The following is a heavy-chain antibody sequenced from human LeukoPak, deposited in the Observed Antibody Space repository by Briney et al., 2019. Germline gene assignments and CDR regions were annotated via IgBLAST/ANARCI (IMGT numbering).Heavy chain of an antibody. CDR1: GFTFSNYA. D-gene: IGHD6-13*01. Sequence: GGSLRLSCAASGFTFSNYAMHWVRQAPGKGLEWVAVISSDGSNKYYADSVKGRFTFSRDNAKNSLYLQMNSLRAEDTAVYYCARDPSSGWYLKGWFDPWGQGTLVTVSS. V-gene: IGHV3-30*04. CDR2: ISSDGSNK. J-gene: IGHJ5*02. CDR3: ARDPSSGWYLKGWFDP.